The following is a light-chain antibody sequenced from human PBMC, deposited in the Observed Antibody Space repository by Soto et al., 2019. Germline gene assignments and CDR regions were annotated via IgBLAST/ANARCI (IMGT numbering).Light chain of an antibody. CDR1: QTISSW. J-gene: IGKJ1*01. CDR3: QHYNSYSEA. V-gene: IGKV1-5*03. Sequence: DIQMTQSPSTLSGSVGDRVTITCRASQTISSWLAWYQQKPGKAPKLLIYKASTLKSGVPSRFSGRGSGTEFTLTISSLQPDDFATYYCQHYNSYSEAFGHGPKVELK. CDR2: KAS.